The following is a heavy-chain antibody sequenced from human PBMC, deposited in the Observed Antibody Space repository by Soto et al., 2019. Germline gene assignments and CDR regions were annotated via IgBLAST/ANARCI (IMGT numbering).Heavy chain of an antibody. D-gene: IGHD3-9*01. V-gene: IGHV1-8*01. CDR1: GYTFTSYD. CDR3: SRAPPVPYYDILTCYYHPSYNWFDP. Sequence: QVQLVQSGAEVKKPGASVKVSCKASGYTFTSYDINWVRQATGQGLEWMGWMNPNSGNTGYAQKFQGRVPMTKNTSISTAYMELSSLRSEDTSLYYWSRAPPVPYYDILTCYYHPSYNWFDPWGQGTLVTVSS. CDR2: MNPNSGNT. J-gene: IGHJ5*02.